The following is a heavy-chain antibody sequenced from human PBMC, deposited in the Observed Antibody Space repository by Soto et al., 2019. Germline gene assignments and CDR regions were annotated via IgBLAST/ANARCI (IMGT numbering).Heavy chain of an antibody. Sequence: GGSLRLSCAASGFTFSDYYMSWIRQAPGKGLEWVSYISSSSSYTNYADSVKGRFTISRDNAKNSLYLQMNSLRAEDTAVYYCARDQQYCSSTSCDNWFDPWGQGTLVTVSS. CDR2: ISSSSSYT. J-gene: IGHJ5*02. D-gene: IGHD2-2*01. CDR3: ARDQQYCSSTSCDNWFDP. CDR1: GFTFSDYY. V-gene: IGHV3-11*06.